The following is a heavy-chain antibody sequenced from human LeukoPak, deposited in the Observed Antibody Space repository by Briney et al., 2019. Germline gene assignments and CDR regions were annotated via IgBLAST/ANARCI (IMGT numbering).Heavy chain of an antibody. CDR3: ARDRWFKGDSSSSVDY. Sequence: GGSLRLSCTASGLTVSSNCMSWVRQAPGEGLEWVSFIYSGGNTYYADSVKGRFTISRDNAKNSLYLQMNSLRAEDTAVYYCARDRWFKGDSSSSVDYWGQGTLVTVSS. D-gene: IGHD6-13*01. V-gene: IGHV3-53*01. CDR1: GLTVSSNC. J-gene: IGHJ4*02. CDR2: IYSGGNT.